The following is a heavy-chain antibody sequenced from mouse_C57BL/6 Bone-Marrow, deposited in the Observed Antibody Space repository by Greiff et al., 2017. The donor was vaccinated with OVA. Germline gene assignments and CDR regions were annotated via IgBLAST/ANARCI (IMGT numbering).Heavy chain of an antibody. CDR3: TRQLRLRGDY. J-gene: IGHJ2*01. CDR2: IDPENGDT. CDR1: GFNIKDDY. V-gene: IGHV14-4*01. Sequence: VQLQQSGAELVRPGASVKLSCTASGFNIKDDYMHWVKQRPEQGLEWIGWIDPENGDTEYASKFQGKATITADTSSNTAYLQLSSLTSEDTAVYYCTRQLRLRGDYWGQDTTLTVSS. D-gene: IGHD3-2*02.